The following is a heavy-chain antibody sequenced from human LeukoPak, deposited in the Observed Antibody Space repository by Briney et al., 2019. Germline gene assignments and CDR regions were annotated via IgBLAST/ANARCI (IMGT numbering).Heavy chain of an antibody. CDR2: SGSTGGT. J-gene: IGHJ6*03. Sequence: GGSLRLSCAASGFTFSSNAMSWVLQAPGKGLEWVSTSGSTGGTYYADSVKGRFTISRDNSKNTLYLQMNSLRAEDTALYYCAKRLPYYMDVWGKGTTVTVSS. CDR1: GFTFSSNA. D-gene: IGHD5-18*01. CDR3: AKRLPYYMDV. V-gene: IGHV3-23*01.